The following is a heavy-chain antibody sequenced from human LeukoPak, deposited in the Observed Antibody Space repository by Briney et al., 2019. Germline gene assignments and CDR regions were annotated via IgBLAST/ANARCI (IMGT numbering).Heavy chain of an antibody. V-gene: IGHV3-30*18. J-gene: IGHJ4*02. Sequence: GRSLRLSCAASGFTFSSYGMHWVRQAPGEGLEWVAVISYDGSNKYYADSVKGRFTISRDNSKNTLYLQMNSLRAEDTAVYYCAKEVYGYCSSTSCYAGGFDYWGQGTLVTVSS. CDR2: ISYDGSNK. CDR1: GFTFSSYG. D-gene: IGHD2-2*01. CDR3: AKEVYGYCSSTSCYAGGFDY.